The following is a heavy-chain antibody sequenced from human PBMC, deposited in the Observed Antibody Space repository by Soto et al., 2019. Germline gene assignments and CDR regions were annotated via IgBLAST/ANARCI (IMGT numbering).Heavy chain of an antibody. J-gene: IGHJ5*02. CDR3: ARDGDPQSAFWSGPLGGGRFDP. CDR2: IVPMFGTA. D-gene: IGHD3-3*01. V-gene: IGHV1-69*12. Sequence: QVQLVQSGAEVKKPGSSVNVSCKTSGGTFGNSAVTWVRQAPGQGLEWLGGIVPMFGTANYAQKFQGRVTITADESTITAYMELNSLKTDDTAVYYCARDGDPQSAFWSGPLGGGRFDPWGQGTLVTASS. CDR1: GGTFGNSA.